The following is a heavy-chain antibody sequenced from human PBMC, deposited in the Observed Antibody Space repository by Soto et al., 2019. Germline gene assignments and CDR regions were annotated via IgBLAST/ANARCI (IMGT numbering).Heavy chain of an antibody. J-gene: IGHJ2*01. CDR2: ISATGGNI. D-gene: IGHD3-16*01. CDR3: AKVAGGLGYFDL. Sequence: GGSLRLSCAASGFTFSDYAMTWVRQAPGKGLEWVATISATGGNIEYTDSLKGRFTISRDNSKNTLYLQLNGLTSDDTAVHYCAKVAGGLGYFDLWGRGTLVTVSS. V-gene: IGHV3-23*01. CDR1: GFTFSDYA.